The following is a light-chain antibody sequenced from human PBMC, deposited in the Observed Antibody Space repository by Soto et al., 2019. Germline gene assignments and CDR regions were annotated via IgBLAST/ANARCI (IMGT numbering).Light chain of an antibody. CDR2: DAS. CDR1: QSVSSY. J-gene: IGKJ1*01. V-gene: IGKV3-11*01. Sequence: EIVLTQSPATLSLSPGERTTLSCRASQSVSSYLAWYQQKPGQAPRLLIYDASNRATGIPARFSGSGSGTDFTLTINRLEPEDFAVYYCQQYGGSQRTFGQGTKVEIK. CDR3: QQYGGSQRT.